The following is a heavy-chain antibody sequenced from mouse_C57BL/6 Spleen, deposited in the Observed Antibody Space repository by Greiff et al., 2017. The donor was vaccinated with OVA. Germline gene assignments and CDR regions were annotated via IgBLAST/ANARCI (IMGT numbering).Heavy chain of an antibody. CDR3: ARWGPRQGFAY. Sequence: EVQLQQSGPELVKPGASVKISCKASGYTFTDYYMNWVKQSHGKSLEWIGDINPNNGGTSYNQKFKGKATLTVDKSSSTAYMELRSLTSEDSAVYYCARWGPRQGFAYWGQGTLVTVSA. V-gene: IGHV1-26*01. CDR2: INPNNGGT. CDR1: GYTFTDYY. D-gene: IGHD2-12*01. J-gene: IGHJ3*01.